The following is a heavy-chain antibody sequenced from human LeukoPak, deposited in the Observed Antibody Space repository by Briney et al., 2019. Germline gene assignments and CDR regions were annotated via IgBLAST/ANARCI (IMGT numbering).Heavy chain of an antibody. Sequence: SETLSLTCTVSGGSMSSYYWSWIRQPPGKGLEWIGYIYYSGSTNYNLSLKRRVAISIDTSKNQFSLNLTSVTAADTAVYYCARGASSGWYAAFDIWGQGTMVTVSS. CDR2: IYYSGST. CDR3: ARGASSGWYAAFDI. V-gene: IGHV4-59*01. J-gene: IGHJ3*02. CDR1: GGSMSSYY. D-gene: IGHD6-19*01.